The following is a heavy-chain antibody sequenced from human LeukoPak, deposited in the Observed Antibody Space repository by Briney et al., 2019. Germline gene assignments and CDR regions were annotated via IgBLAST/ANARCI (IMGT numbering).Heavy chain of an antibody. V-gene: IGHV1-69*05. CDR2: IIPIFGTA. D-gene: IGHD5-18*01. J-gene: IGHJ6*03. CDR1: GGTFSSYA. CDR3: ARGRRGSSYVWLERYQYYYMDV. Sequence: SVKVSCTASGGTFSSYAISWVRQAPGQGLEWMGGIIPIFGTANYAQKFQGRVTITTDESTSTAYMELSSLRSEDTAVYFCARGRRGSSYVWLERYQYYYMDVWGKGTTVTVSS.